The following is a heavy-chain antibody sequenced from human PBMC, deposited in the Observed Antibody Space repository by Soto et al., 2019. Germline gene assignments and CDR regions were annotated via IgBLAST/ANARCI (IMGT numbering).Heavy chain of an antibody. CDR3: AKDRVGGTFYTPLGF. V-gene: IGHV3-30*18. Sequence: DPPGGSLRLSCQASGFNFDNYGMHWVRQAPGKGLEWVAVITYDGSNKYYADSVKGRFTISRDNSKNTLSLHLNTLKPEDTAVYHCAKDRVGGTFYTPLGFWGQGTLVTVSS. J-gene: IGHJ4*02. D-gene: IGHD1-7*01. CDR2: ITYDGSNK. CDR1: GFNFDNYG.